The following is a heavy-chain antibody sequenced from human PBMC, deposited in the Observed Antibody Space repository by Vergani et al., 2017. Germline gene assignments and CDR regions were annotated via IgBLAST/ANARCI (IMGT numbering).Heavy chain of an antibody. CDR2: INPNSGGT. J-gene: IGHJ6*02. Sequence: QVQLVQSGAEVKKPGSSVKVSCKASGGTFSSYTISWVRQAPGQGLEWMGRINPNSGGTNYAQTFQGRVTMTRDTSISTAYMELSRLRSDDTAVYYCARVGCSSTSCLRYYYYYGMDVWGQGTTVTVSS. D-gene: IGHD2-2*01. CDR3: ARVGCSSTSCLRYYYYYGMDV. V-gene: IGHV1-2*02. CDR1: GGTFSSYT.